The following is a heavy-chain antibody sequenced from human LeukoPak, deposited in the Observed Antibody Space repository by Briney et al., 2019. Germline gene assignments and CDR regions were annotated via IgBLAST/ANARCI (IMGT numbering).Heavy chain of an antibody. CDR3: ARKTLWFGELSPAYDY. J-gene: IGHJ4*02. CDR1: GYTFTGYS. V-gene: IGHV1-2*02. D-gene: IGHD3-10*01. CDR2: INPKSGGT. Sequence: ASVKVSCKASGYTFTGYSMHWVRQAPGQGLEWMGWINPKSGGTNYAQQFQGRVTMSWDTSISTAYVELSGLRSDDTAVYYCARKTLWFGELSPAYDYWGQGTLVTVSS.